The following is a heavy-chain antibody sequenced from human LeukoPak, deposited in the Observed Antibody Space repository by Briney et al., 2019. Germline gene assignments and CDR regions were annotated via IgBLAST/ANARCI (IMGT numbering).Heavy chain of an antibody. CDR2: ISSSSSYI. Sequence: GALRLSCAASGFTFSSYSMNWVRQAPGKGLEWVSSISSSSSYIYYADSVKGRFTISRDNAKNSLYLQMNSLRAEDTAVYYCARVDDYVWGSSPYWGQGTLVTVSS. CDR3: ARVDDYVWGSSPY. V-gene: IGHV3-21*01. J-gene: IGHJ4*02. CDR1: GFTFSSYS. D-gene: IGHD3-16*01.